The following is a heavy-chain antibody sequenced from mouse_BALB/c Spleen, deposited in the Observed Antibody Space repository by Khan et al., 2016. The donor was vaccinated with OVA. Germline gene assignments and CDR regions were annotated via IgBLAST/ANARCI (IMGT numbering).Heavy chain of an antibody. D-gene: IGHD2-1*01. J-gene: IGHJ3*01. CDR2: ISSDGDYT. CDR1: GFTFSTFA. V-gene: IGHV5-9-3*01. Sequence: EVELVESGGGLVKPGGSLKLSCAASGFTFSTFAMSWVRQTPEKRLEWVATISSDGDYTYCPDNVTGRFTISRDNAKNTLYLHMSSLRSEDTAMYYCARSPYGNFAYWGQGTLVTVSA. CDR3: ARSPYGNFAY.